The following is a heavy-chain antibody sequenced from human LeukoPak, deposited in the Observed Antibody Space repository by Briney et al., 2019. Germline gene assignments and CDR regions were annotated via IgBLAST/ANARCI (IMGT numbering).Heavy chain of an antibody. J-gene: IGHJ3*02. D-gene: IGHD3-3*01. CDR3: VFYDFWSGYDTSDI. CDR2: IWHDGSNK. V-gene: IGHV3-33*03. CDR1: GFIFSNYG. Sequence: GGSLRLSCVASGFIFSNYGMHWVRQAPGKGLEGVAVIWHDGSNKYYADSVRGRFTISRDNSKNTLYLQMNSLRAEDTAVYHCVFYDFWSGYDTSDIWGQGTLVTVSS.